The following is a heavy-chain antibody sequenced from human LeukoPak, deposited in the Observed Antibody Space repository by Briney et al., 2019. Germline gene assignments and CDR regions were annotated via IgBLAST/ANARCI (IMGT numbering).Heavy chain of an antibody. D-gene: IGHD2/OR15-2a*01. Sequence: SETLSLTCTVSGYSISSGYYWGWIRQSPGKGLEGIGSIYHSGSTYYNPSLTSRVTISVDTSENQFSLKVGSVTAADTAVDYCARAHHCHSGTCHPPGEAFDIWGQGTMVTVSS. V-gene: IGHV4-38-2*02. CDR3: ARAHHCHSGTCHPPGEAFDI. CDR2: IYHSGST. J-gene: IGHJ3*02. CDR1: GYSISSGYY.